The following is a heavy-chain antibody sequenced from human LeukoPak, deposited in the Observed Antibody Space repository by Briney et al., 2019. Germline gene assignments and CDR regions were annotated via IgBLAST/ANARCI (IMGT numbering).Heavy chain of an antibody. D-gene: IGHD5-24*01. CDR2: VYYVGRT. CDR3: AREDAEQMDNSFDI. Sequence: PESLSLTCTVAGDSISRSSDYWGWIRQPPGKGPEWIGSVYYVGRTFYNPSLKSRLTISIDTSKNQFSLKLRSVTAADTAVYYCAREDAEQMDNSFDIWGQGTMVTVSS. CDR1: GDSISRSSDY. V-gene: IGHV4-39*07. J-gene: IGHJ3*02.